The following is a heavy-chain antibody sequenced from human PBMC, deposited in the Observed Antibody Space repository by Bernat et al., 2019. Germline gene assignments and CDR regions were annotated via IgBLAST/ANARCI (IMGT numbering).Heavy chain of an antibody. J-gene: IGHJ6*02. V-gene: IGHV3-23*01. CDR3: AKVGTMELPGATDGIYYYYCGMDD. CDR2: ISGGGGST. Sequence: EVQLLESGGGLVQPGGSLRLSCAASGFTFSSYAMSWVRQAPGKGLEWVSAISGGGGSTYYADSVKGRFTISRDNSKSTLFLQMNSLRAEDTAVYYYAKVGTMELPGATDGIYYYYCGMDDWGRGTTITVSS. CDR1: GFTFSSYA. D-gene: IGHD1-7*01.